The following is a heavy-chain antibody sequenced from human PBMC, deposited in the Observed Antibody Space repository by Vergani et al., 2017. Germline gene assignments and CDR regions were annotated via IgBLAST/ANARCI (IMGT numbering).Heavy chain of an antibody. CDR3: ASSGYPTSIYY. Sequence: QVQLQESGPGLVKPSQTLSLTCTVSGGSISSGSYYWSWIRQPAGKGLEWIGRIYTSGSTNYNPSLKSRVTISVDTSKNQFSLKLSSVTAADTAVYYCASSGYPTSIYYWGQGTLVTVSS. J-gene: IGHJ4*02. V-gene: IGHV4-61*02. D-gene: IGHD5-12*01. CDR1: GGSISSGSYY. CDR2: IYTSGST.